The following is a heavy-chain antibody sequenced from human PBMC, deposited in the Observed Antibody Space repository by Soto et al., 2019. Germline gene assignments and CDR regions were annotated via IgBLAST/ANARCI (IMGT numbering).Heavy chain of an antibody. CDR3: ARHSSLTDFDY. CDR2: IYYSGTT. J-gene: IGHJ4*02. D-gene: IGHD2-8*02. CDR1: GGSISSSSYY. V-gene: IGHV4-39*01. Sequence: SETLSLTCTVSGGSISSSSYYWGWIRQPPGKGLEWIGSIYYSGTTYYNPSLKSRVTISVDTSKNQFSLKLSSVTAADTAVYYCARHSSLTDFDYWGQGTLVTSPQ.